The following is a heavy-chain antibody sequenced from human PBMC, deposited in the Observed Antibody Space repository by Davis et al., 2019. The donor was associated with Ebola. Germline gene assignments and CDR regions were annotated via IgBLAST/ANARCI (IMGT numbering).Heavy chain of an antibody. CDR1: GYTFKNSA. CDR2: ISAYNGNT. D-gene: IGHD1-14*01. CDR3: ARLPESSWVDGMDV. Sequence: ASVKVSCKASGYTFKNSAISWVRQAPGQGLEWMGWISAYNGNTNYAQKLQGRVTMTTDTSTSTAYMELRSLGSDDTAVYYCARLPESSWVDGMDVWGQGTTVTVSS. V-gene: IGHV1-18*01. J-gene: IGHJ6*02.